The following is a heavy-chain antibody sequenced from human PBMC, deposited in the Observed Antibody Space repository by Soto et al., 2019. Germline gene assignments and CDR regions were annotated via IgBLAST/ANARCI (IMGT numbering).Heavy chain of an antibody. V-gene: IGHV3-7*05. D-gene: IGHD3-22*01. Sequence: GGSLRLSCAASGFTFSSYWMSWVRQAPGKGLEWVANIKQDGSEKYYVDSVKGRFTISRDNAKNSLYLQMNSLRAEDTAVYYCARDWPLYYYDSMSPTYYYYGMDVWGQGTTVTVSS. CDR3: ARDWPLYYYDSMSPTYYYYGMDV. J-gene: IGHJ6*02. CDR2: IKQDGSEK. CDR1: GFTFSSYW.